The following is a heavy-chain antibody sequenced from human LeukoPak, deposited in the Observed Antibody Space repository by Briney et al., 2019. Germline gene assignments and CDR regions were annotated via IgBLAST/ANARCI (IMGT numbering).Heavy chain of an antibody. Sequence: GASVKVSCKASGYTFTSYGISWVRQAPGQGLEWMGWISAYSGNTNYAQKLQGRATMTTDTSTSTAYMELRSLRSDDTAVYYCARGGGSALRYFDWYGNFDYWGQGTLVTVPS. D-gene: IGHD3-9*01. J-gene: IGHJ4*02. CDR3: ARGGGSALRYFDWYGNFDY. V-gene: IGHV1-18*01. CDR1: GYTFTSYG. CDR2: ISAYSGNT.